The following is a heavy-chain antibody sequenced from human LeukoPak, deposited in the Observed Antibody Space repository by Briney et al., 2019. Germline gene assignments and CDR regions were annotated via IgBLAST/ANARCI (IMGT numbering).Heavy chain of an antibody. J-gene: IGHJ3*02. V-gene: IGHV4-61*02. CDR3: ASDSGSYFYDAFDI. CDR1: GGSISSGSYY. D-gene: IGHD1-26*01. CDR2: IYTSGST. Sequence: SQTLSLTCTVSGGSISSGSYYWSWIRQPAGKGLEWIGRIYTSGSTNYNPSLKSRVTISVDTSKNQFSLRLSSVTAADTAVYYCASDSGSYFYDAFDIWGQGTMVTVSS.